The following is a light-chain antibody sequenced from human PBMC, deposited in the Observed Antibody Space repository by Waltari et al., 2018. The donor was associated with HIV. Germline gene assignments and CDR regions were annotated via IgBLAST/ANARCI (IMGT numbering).Light chain of an antibody. CDR3: AAWDDSLLYV. CDR2: NNN. Sequence: QSVLTQPPSASGTPGQRVTISCSGSSPNIGRNTVNWYQQLPGTAPKLLIYNNNLRPSGVPDRFSGSKSGTSASLAISGLQSEDEADYYCAAWDDSLLYVFGTGTKVTVL. CDR1: SPNIGRNT. J-gene: IGLJ1*01. V-gene: IGLV1-44*01.